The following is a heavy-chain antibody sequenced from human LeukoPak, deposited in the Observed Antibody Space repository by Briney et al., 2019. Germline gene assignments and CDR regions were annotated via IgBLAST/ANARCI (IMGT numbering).Heavy chain of an antibody. CDR3: ARGLGYCSSTSCPQGAFDI. Sequence: PSETLSLTCTVSGGSVSSANYYWSWIRQPPGKGLEWIGYIYYSGSTYYNPSLNSRLAISVDTSKNQFSLKLTSVTVADTAVYYCARGLGYCSSTSCPQGAFDIWGQGTMVTVSS. CDR2: IYYSGST. V-gene: IGHV4-30-4*01. J-gene: IGHJ3*02. CDR1: GGSVSSANYY. D-gene: IGHD2-2*01.